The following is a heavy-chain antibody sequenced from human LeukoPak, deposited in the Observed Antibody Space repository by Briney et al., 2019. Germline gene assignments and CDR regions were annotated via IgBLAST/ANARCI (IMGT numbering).Heavy chain of an antibody. Sequence: GGSLRLSCAASGFTFSSYAMHWVRQAPGKGQEWVAVISYDGSNKYYADSVKGRFTISRDNSKNTLYLQMNSLRAEDTAVYYCARDQYYYDSSGYPSYWGQGTLVTVSS. CDR2: ISYDGSNK. CDR3: ARDQYYYDSSGYPSY. J-gene: IGHJ4*02. V-gene: IGHV3-30*04. CDR1: GFTFSSYA. D-gene: IGHD3-22*01.